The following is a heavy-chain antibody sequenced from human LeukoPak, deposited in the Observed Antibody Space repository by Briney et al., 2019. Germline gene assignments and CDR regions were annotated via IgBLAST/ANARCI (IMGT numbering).Heavy chain of an antibody. CDR3: AREGAARNFDY. CDR1: GGSVSSGTCY. Sequence: SQTLSLTCTVSGGSVSSGTCYWTWIRQPAGKGLEWIGRIYTSGSTNFNPSLKSRVSISLDTSQNQFSLKVSTVTAADTAVYYCAREGAARNFDYWGQGILVTVSS. V-gene: IGHV4-61*02. J-gene: IGHJ4*02. D-gene: IGHD6-6*01. CDR2: IYTSGST.